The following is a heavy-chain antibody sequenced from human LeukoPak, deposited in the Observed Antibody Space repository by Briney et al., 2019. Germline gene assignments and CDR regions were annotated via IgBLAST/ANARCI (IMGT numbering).Heavy chain of an antibody. Sequence: GGSLRLSCAASGFTFSSYGMHWVRQAPGKGLDWVAIIWFDGSNKYYADSVKGRFTISRDNSKNTLYLQMNSLRAEDTAVYYCARGGYDYVWGTSHSDYWGQGTLVTVSS. D-gene: IGHD3-16*01. CDR1: GFTFSSYG. CDR3: ARGGYDYVWGTSHSDY. V-gene: IGHV3-33*01. J-gene: IGHJ4*02. CDR2: IWFDGSNK.